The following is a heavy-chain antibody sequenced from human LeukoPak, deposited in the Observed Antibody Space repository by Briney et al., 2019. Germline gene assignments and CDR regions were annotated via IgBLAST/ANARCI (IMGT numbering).Heavy chain of an antibody. CDR1: GGTFSRFS. D-gene: IGHD3-22*01. CDR3: ATRPLTYYYDSSGYPQTNAFDI. J-gene: IGHJ3*02. CDR2: FDPEDGET. V-gene: IGHV1-24*01. Sequence: ASVKVSCKASGGTFSRFSINWLRQAPGQGLEWMGGFDPEDGETIYAQKFQGRVTMTEDTSTDTAYMELSSLRSEDTAVYYCATRPLTYYYDSSGYPQTNAFDIWGQGTMVTVSS.